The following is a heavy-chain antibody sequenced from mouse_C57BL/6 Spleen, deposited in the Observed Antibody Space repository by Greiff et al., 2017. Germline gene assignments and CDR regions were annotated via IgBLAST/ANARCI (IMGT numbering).Heavy chain of an antibody. CDR2: IDPANGNT. D-gene: IGHD1-1*01. CDR3: ASITTVVAGDYAMDY. Sequence: VQLQQSVAELVRPGASVKLSCTASGFNIKNTYMHWVKQRPEQGLEWIGRIDPANGNTKYAPKFQGKATITADTSSNTAYLQLSSLTSEDTAIYYCASITTVVAGDYAMDYWGQGTSVTVSS. CDR1: GFNIKNTY. J-gene: IGHJ4*01. V-gene: IGHV14-3*01.